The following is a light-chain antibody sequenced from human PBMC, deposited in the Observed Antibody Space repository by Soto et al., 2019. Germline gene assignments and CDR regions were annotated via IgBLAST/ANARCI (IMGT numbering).Light chain of an antibody. J-gene: IGKJ4*01. CDR1: QSVSSSY. V-gene: IGKV3-20*01. CDR2: GAS. Sequence: EIVLTQSPGTLSLSPGERATLTCRASQSVSSSYLAWYQQKPGQAPRHLIYGASSRATGIPDRFSGSGSGTDFTLTISRLEPVDFAVYYCQQYGSSPLTFGGGTKVEIK. CDR3: QQYGSSPLT.